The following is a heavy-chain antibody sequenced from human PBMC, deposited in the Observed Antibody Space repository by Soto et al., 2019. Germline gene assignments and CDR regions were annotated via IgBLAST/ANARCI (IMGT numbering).Heavy chain of an antibody. Sequence: GGSLRLSCSASGFTFSSYGMHWVRQAPGKGLEWVANIKQDGSEKYYVDSVKGRFTISRDNAKNSLYLQMNSLRAEDTAVYYCAREGSSSSDPYFAYWGQGTLVTVSS. CDR3: AREGSSSSDPYFAY. D-gene: IGHD6-6*01. CDR2: IKQDGSEK. J-gene: IGHJ4*02. CDR1: GFTFSSYG. V-gene: IGHV3-7*05.